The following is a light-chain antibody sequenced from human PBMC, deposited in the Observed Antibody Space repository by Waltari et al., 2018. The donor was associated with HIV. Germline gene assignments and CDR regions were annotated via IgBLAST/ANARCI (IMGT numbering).Light chain of an antibody. CDR2: SNN. V-gene: IGLV1-44*01. J-gene: IGLJ1*01. CDR1: SSNIGSTA. CDR3: QSYDNSINGLYV. Sequence: QSVLTQPPSASGTPGQGVTISCSGSSSNIGSTAVNWYRQLPGTAPKVLIYSNNQRPSGVPDRFSGSKSGTSASLAISGLQSEDDADYYCQSYDNSINGLYVFGTGTKVTVL.